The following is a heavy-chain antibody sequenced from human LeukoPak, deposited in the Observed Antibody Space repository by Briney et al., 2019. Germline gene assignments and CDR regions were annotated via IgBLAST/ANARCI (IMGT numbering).Heavy chain of an antibody. V-gene: IGHV4-39*01. D-gene: IGHD2-15*01. CDR2: IYYSGST. CDR1: GGSISSSSYY. J-gene: IGHJ4*02. CDR3: ARLSSVNYCSGGSCSRGGYDY. Sequence: SETLSLTCTVSGGSISSSSYYWGWIRQPPGKGLEWIGSIYYSGSTYYNPSLKSRVTISVDTSKNQFSLKLTSVTAADTAVYYRARLSSVNYCSGGSCSRGGYDYWGQGTLVTVSS.